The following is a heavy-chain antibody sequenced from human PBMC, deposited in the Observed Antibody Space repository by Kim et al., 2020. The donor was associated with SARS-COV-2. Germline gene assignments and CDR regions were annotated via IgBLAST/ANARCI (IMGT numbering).Heavy chain of an antibody. Sequence: GGSLRLSCAASGFTFSSSAMSWVRQAPGKGLEWVSAIGSSGNTYYADSVKGRFTISRDNSKNTLYSQMISLRAEDTAIYYCAKTGQFDNWGQGTLVTVSS. CDR3: AKTGQFDN. CDR1: GFTFSSSA. V-gene: IGHV3-23*01. CDR2: IGSSGNT. J-gene: IGHJ4*02.